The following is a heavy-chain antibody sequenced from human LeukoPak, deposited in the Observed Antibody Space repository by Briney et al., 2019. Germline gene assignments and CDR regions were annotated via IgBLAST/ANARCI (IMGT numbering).Heavy chain of an antibody. D-gene: IGHD4-17*01. CDR3: ARDRYGDYVTSGTYV. CDR1: GFTFSSYE. Sequence: GGSLRLSCAASGFTFSSYEMNWVRQAPGKGLEWVSYISSSGSTIYYADSVKGRFTISRDNAKNSLYLQMNSLRAEDTAVYYCARDRYGDYVTSGTYVWCQGTTVTVSS. J-gene: IGHJ6*02. V-gene: IGHV3-48*03. CDR2: ISSSGSTI.